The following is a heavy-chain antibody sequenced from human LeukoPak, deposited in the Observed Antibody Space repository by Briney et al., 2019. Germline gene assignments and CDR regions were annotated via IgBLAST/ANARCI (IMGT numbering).Heavy chain of an antibody. J-gene: IGHJ3*02. V-gene: IGHV3-48*03. CDR2: ISSSGYTI. CDR1: GFTFSSSE. Sequence: GGSLRLSCAASGFTFSSSEMNWVRQAPGKGLEWVSYISSSGYTIYYADSVKGRFTISRDNAKNSLYLQMNSLRAEDTAVYYCANSISVAGTYAFNIWGQGTMVTVSS. CDR3: ANSISVAGTYAFNI. D-gene: IGHD6-19*01.